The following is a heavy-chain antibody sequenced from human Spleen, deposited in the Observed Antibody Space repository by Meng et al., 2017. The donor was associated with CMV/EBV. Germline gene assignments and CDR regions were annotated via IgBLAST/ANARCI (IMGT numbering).Heavy chain of an antibody. CDR3: ARERRVLTHYYGMDV. D-gene: IGHD6-19*01. CDR1: GFTFNNYA. CDR2: ISGSGDTT. V-gene: IGHV3-23*01. Sequence: GESLKISCAASGFTFNNYAMTWVRQAPGKGLEWVSIISGSGDTTHHADSVKGRFTISRDNSKNTLYLQMNSLRAEDTAVYYCARERRVLTHYYGMDVWGQGTTVTVSS. J-gene: IGHJ6*02.